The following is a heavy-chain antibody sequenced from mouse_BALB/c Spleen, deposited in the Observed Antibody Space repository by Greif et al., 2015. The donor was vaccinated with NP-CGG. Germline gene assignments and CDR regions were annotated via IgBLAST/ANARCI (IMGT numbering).Heavy chain of an antibody. V-gene: IGHV1S81*02. CDR2: INPSNGRT. J-gene: IGHJ4*01. CDR1: GYTFTSYW. D-gene: IGHD2-3*01. CDR3: AIYDGYYYYAMDY. Sequence: VKLMESGAELVKPGASVKLSCKASGYTFTSYWMHWVKQRPGQGLGWIGEINPSNGRTNYNEKFKSKATLTVDKSSSTAYMQLSSLTSEDSAVYYCAIYDGYYYYAMDYWGQGTSVTVSS.